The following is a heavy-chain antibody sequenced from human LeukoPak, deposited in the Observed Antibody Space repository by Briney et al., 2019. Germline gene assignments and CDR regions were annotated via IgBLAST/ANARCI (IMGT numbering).Heavy chain of an antibody. CDR3: AREYVLRYFDWLGALDY. CDR1: GFTVSSNY. J-gene: IGHJ4*02. Sequence: PGGSLRLSCAASGFTVSSNYMSWVRQAPGKGLEWVSVIYSGGSTYYADSVKGRFTISRDKSKNTLYLQMNSLRAEDTAVYYCAREYVLRYFDWLGALDYWGQGTLVTVSS. V-gene: IGHV3-66*01. D-gene: IGHD3-9*01. CDR2: IYSGGST.